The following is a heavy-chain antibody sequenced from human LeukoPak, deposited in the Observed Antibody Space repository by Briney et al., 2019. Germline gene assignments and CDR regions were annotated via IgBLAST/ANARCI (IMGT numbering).Heavy chain of an antibody. CDR3: ARYCNGDTCDGALDL. CDR2: IDGDASRT. Sequence: GGSLRLSCAASGFTFNNYWIHRVRQVPGKDLVWVSRIDGDASRTNYADSVKGRFTISRDNVKNMVYLQMSSLTVEDTAVYYCARYCNGDTCDGALDLWAKGHWSPSLQ. CDR1: GFTFNNYW. D-gene: IGHD2-15*01. J-gene: IGHJ3*01. V-gene: IGHV3-74*01.